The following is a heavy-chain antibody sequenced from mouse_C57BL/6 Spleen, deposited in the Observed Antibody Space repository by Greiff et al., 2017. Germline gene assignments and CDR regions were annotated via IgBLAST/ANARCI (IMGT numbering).Heavy chain of an antibody. Sequence: QVHVKQSGAELVRPGASVTLSCKASGYTFTDYEMHWVKQTPVHGLEWIGAIDPETGGTAYNQKFKGKAILTADNSSSTAYMELRSLTSEASAVYYCTRKGRGNAWLAYWGQGTLVTVSA. CDR2: IDPETGGT. J-gene: IGHJ3*01. CDR1: GYTFTDYE. CDR3: TRKGRGNAWLAY. V-gene: IGHV1-15*01.